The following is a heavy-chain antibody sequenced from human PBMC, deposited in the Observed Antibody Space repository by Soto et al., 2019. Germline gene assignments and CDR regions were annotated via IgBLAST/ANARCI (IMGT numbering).Heavy chain of an antibody. Sequence: GGSLRLSCAASGFTFSNYGMHWVRQAPGKGLEWVAVIWHDGFNKFYGDSVKGRFAISRDNSQNALYLQMSSLRADDTALYYCTIVRVADSALDHWGQGTLVTVSS. D-gene: IGHD3-10*02. CDR2: IWHDGFNK. J-gene: IGHJ4*02. CDR3: TIVRVADSALDH. V-gene: IGHV3-33*01. CDR1: GFTFSNYG.